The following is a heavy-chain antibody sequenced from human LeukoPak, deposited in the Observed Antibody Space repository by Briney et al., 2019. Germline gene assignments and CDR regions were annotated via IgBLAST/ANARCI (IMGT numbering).Heavy chain of an antibody. V-gene: IGHV4-59*01. CDR1: GGSISSYY. CDR3: ARARQPYYYGMDV. Sequence: SETLSLTCTVSGGSISSYYWSWIRQPPGKGLEWIGYIYYSGSTNYNPSLKSRVTISVDTSKNQFSLKLSSVTAADTAVYYCARARQPYYYGMDVWGQGTTVTVSS. CDR2: IYYSGST. D-gene: IGHD5-18*01. J-gene: IGHJ6*02.